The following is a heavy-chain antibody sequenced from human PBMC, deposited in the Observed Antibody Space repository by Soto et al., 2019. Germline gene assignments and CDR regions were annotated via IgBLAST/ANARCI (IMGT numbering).Heavy chain of an antibody. J-gene: IGHJ4*02. CDR2: IHYSGST. V-gene: IGHV4-39*02. D-gene: IGHD3-16*01. CDR1: GDSISITSYY. CDR3: AREGEKHFDY. Sequence: SETLSLTCTVSGDSISITSYYWGWVRQPPGKGLEWIGSIHYSGSTHYNPSLQSRVTISGDASKNQFSLRLRSVTAADTAVYYCAREGEKHFDYWGRGTLVTVSS.